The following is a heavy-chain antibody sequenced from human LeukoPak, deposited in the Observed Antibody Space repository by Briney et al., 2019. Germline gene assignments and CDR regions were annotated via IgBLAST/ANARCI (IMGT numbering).Heavy chain of an antibody. J-gene: IGHJ4*02. CDR3: AKVRGRIPHLYYFDY. CDR1: GFNVSRNY. Sequence: GGSLRLSCAASGFNVSRNYMSWVRRAPGKGLEWVSVIYADGSRYYADSVKGRFTISRDNSKNTLYLQMNSLRVEDTAVYYCAKVRGRIPHLYYFDYWGQGTLVTVSS. CDR2: IYADGSR. D-gene: IGHD3-10*01. V-gene: IGHV3-53*01.